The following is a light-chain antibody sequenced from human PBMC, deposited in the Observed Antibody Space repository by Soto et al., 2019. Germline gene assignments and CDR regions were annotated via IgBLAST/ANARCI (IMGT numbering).Light chain of an antibody. V-gene: IGLV4-69*01. J-gene: IGLJ2*01. CDR3: ASWDDSLV. Sequence: QPVLTQSPSASASPGASVKLTCTLSSGHSDYAIAWHQQQPEKGPRYLMKVTSDGSQTKGDGIPDRFSGSSSGADRYLTISSLRSDDEADYYCASWDDSLVFGGGTKLTVL. CDR2: VTSDGSQ. CDR1: SGHSDYA.